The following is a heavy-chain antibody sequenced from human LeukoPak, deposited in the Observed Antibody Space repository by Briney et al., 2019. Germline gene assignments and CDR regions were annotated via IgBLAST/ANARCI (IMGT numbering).Heavy chain of an antibody. V-gene: IGHV3-48*03. CDR3: ARDSNSTNWYNWFDP. CDR2: ISSSGSTT. D-gene: IGHD6-13*01. CDR1: GFTFSSYE. J-gene: IGHJ5*02. Sequence: PRGSLRLSCAASGFTFSSYEMNWVRQAPGKGLEWVSYISSSGSTTYYVDSVKGRFTISRDNSKNTLYLRMNSLRAEDTALYYCARDSNSTNWYNWFDPWGQGTLVTVSS.